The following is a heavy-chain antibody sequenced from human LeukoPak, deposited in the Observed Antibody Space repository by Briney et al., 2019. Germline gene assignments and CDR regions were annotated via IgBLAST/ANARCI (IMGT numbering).Heavy chain of an antibody. V-gene: IGHV4-59*11. CDR2: MYYNGSM. J-gene: IGHJ4*02. CDR3: ASRYGSGSYGFDY. D-gene: IGHD3-10*01. CDR1: GGSISSHY. Sequence: SETLSLTCTVSGGSISSHYWSWIRQPPGKGLEWIGYMYYNGSMNYNPSLKSRVTISADTSKNQFSLKLSSVTAVDTAVYYCASRYGSGSYGFDYWGQGTLVTVSS.